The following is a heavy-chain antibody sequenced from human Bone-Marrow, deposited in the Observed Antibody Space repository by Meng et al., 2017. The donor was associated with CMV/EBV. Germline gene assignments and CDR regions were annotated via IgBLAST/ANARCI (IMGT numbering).Heavy chain of an antibody. CDR2: INPNSGGT. CDR3: ARGWEDTSRNY. V-gene: IGHV1-2*02. CDR1: GYTFTGYY. J-gene: IGHJ4*02. D-gene: IGHD1-26*01. Sequence: ASLKVSCKASGYTFTGYYMHWVRQAPGQGLEWMGWINPNSGGTNYEQKFQGRVTMTRDTSISTAYMELSRLRSDDTAVYYCARGWEDTSRNYWGQGTLVTVSS.